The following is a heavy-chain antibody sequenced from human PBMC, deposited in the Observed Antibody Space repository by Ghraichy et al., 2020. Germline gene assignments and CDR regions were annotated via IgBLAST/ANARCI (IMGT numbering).Heavy chain of an antibody. Sequence: SCAVSEFTFYGYPMTWVRQAPGKGLEWVSTLGADGRSTFYADSVKGRFTISRDKSKRTMYLQMNSLRADDTAVYYCAKEGGRLGEGAFDVWGQGTKVTVSS. J-gene: IGHJ3*01. CDR3: AKEGGRLGEGAFDV. V-gene: IGHV3-23*01. CDR2: LGADGRST. CDR1: EFTFYGYP. D-gene: IGHD3-10*01.